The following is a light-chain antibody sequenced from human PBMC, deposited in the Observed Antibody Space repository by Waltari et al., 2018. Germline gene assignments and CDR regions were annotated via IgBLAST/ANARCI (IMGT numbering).Light chain of an antibody. V-gene: IGKV1-39*01. CDR2: TAS. CDR3: QQSHSTPLT. CDR1: RTISIY. J-gene: IGKJ4*01. Sequence: DIQMTQSPSSLSASVGDRVTITCRASRTISIYLNWYQQKPGKAPKLLIYTASTLQPGVPSRFSGSGSGTDFTLTISSLQPEDFATYYCQQSHSTPLTFGGGTKVEIQ.